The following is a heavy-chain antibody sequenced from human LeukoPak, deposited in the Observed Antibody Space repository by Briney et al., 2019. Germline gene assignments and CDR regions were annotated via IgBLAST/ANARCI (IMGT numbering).Heavy chain of an antibody. D-gene: IGHD4-11*01. Sequence: ASVKVSCKASGYTFTSYGISWVRQAPGQGLEWMGWISAYNDNTNYEQKFQGRVTMTTDTSTSTAYMELRSLRSDDTAVYYCARVPARLQYKNWFDPWGQGTLVTVSS. CDR1: GYTFTSYG. V-gene: IGHV1-18*01. CDR2: ISAYNDNT. CDR3: ARVPARLQYKNWFDP. J-gene: IGHJ5*02.